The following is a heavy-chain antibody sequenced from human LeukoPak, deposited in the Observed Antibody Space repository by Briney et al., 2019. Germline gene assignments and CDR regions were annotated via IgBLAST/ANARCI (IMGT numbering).Heavy chain of an antibody. D-gene: IGHD3-22*01. Sequence: GGSLRLSRAASGFTFSSYAMSWVRQAPGKGLEWVSSISGSGDSTYYADSVKGRFTISRDNSKNTLYLQMNSLRAEDTAVYYCAKSDYYDSSGYYYTTYYFDYWGQGTLVTVSS. CDR2: ISGSGDST. CDR1: GFTFSSYA. CDR3: AKSDYYDSSGYYYTTYYFDY. J-gene: IGHJ4*02. V-gene: IGHV3-23*01.